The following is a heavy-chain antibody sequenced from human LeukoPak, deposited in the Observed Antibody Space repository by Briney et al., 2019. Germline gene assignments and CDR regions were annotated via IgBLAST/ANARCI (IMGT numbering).Heavy chain of an antibody. D-gene: IGHD4-17*01. CDR1: GYTFTDYY. CDR2: INPKSGGT. V-gene: IGHV1-2*02. Sequence: ASVKVSCKASGYTFTDYYIQWVRQAPGQGLEWMGWINPKSGGTNYAQKFQGRVAMSRDTSISAADMELSSLRSDDAAVYYCARGLHLYGDYQFDYWGQGTLVTVSS. CDR3: ARGLHLYGDYQFDY. J-gene: IGHJ4*02.